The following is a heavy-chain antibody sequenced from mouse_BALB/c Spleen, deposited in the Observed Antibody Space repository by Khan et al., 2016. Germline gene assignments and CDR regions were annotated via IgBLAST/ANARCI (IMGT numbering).Heavy chain of an antibody. CDR1: GFNIKDTY. Sequence: VQLQQSGAELVKPGASVKLSCTASGFNIKDTYMHWVKQRPEQGLEWIGRIDPANGNTKFDPKFQGKATITTDTSSNTAYLQLSSLTSEDTAVYYCVRPFYDGYYGFAYWGQGTLVTVSA. V-gene: IGHV14-3*02. CDR3: VRPFYDGYYGFAY. J-gene: IGHJ3*01. D-gene: IGHD2-3*01. CDR2: IDPANGNT.